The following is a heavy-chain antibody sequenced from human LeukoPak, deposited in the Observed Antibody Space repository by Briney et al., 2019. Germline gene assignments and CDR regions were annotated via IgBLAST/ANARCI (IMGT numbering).Heavy chain of an antibody. Sequence: ASVKVSCKASGGTFSSYAISWVRQAPGQGLEWMGGIIPIFGTANYAQKFQGRVTITTDESTSTAYMELSSLRSEDTAVYYCARVEMATRTFDYWGQGTLVTVSS. J-gene: IGHJ4*02. CDR2: IIPIFGTA. V-gene: IGHV1-69*05. CDR1: GGTFSSYA. CDR3: ARVEMATRTFDY. D-gene: IGHD5-24*01.